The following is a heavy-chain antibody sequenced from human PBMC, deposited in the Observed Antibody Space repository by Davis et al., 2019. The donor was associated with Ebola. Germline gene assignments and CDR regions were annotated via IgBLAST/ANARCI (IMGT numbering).Heavy chain of an antibody. CDR3: ARTLSLLDY. Sequence: PGGSLRLSCAASEFIFSSYSMAWVRQAPGKGLEWVSYITSSSGTIYYADSVKGRFTISRDNAKNSLYLQMNSLRDEDTAVYYCARTLSLLDYWGQGTLVTVSS. V-gene: IGHV3-48*02. CDR2: ITSSSGTI. J-gene: IGHJ4*02. CDR1: EFIFSSYS.